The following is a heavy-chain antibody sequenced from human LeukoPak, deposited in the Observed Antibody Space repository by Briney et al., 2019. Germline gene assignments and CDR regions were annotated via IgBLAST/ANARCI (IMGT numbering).Heavy chain of an antibody. CDR3: AKRGVVIRVILVGFHKEAYYFDS. V-gene: IGHV3-23*01. CDR2: ISGSGGGT. J-gene: IGHJ4*02. D-gene: IGHD3-22*01. Sequence: GGSLRLSCAVSGITLSNYGMSWVRQAPGKGLEWVAGISGSGGGTTYADSVKGPFTISRDNPKNTLYLQMNSLRAEDTAVYFCAKRGVVIRVILVGFHKEAYYFDSWGQGALVTVSS. CDR1: GITLSNYG.